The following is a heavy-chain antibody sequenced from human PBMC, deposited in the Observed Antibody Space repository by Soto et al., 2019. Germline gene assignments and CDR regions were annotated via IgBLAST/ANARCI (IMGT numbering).Heavy chain of an antibody. CDR1: GFTFSSYD. D-gene: IGHD6-13*01. CDR3: AREAPSSSWSFGYDGMDV. V-gene: IGHV3-13*01. J-gene: IGHJ6*01. CDR2: IGTAGDT. Sequence: QPGGSLRLSCAASGFTFSSYDMHWVRQATGKGLEWVSAIGTAGDTYYPGSVKGRFTISRENAKNSLYLQMNSLRAGDTAVYYCAREAPSSSWSFGYDGMDVWGQGTTVTVSS.